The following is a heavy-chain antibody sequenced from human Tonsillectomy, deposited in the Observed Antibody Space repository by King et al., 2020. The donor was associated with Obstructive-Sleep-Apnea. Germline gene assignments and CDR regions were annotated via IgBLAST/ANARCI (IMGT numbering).Heavy chain of an antibody. V-gene: IGHV3-30*18. J-gene: IGHJ4*02. CDR3: AKGEWSSRSIDY. CDR1: GFSFSTRD. CDR2: ISWNERDK. Sequence: VQLVESGGGVVQPGTSLRLSCAASGFSFSTRDIHWVRQAPGKGLEWVALISWNERDKYYVDSVKGRFTISRDNSKNTLYLEMNGLRAEDTAAYYCAKGEWSSRSIDYWGQGTLVTVSS. D-gene: IGHD6-13*01.